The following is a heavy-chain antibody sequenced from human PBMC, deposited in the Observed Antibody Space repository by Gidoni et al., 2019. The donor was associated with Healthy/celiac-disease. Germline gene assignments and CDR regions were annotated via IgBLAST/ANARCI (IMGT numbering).Heavy chain of an antibody. Sequence: QVQLQQWGAGLLKPSATLSLTCAVYGGSFSGYYWSWIRQPPGKGLEWIGEINHSGSTNYNPSLKSRVTISVDTSKNQFSLKLSSVTAADTAVYYCARGVYYDILTGYYPYYYYGMDVWGQGTTVTVSS. D-gene: IGHD3-9*01. J-gene: IGHJ6*02. CDR2: INHSGST. CDR1: GGSFSGYY. V-gene: IGHV4-34*01. CDR3: ARGVYYDILTGYYPYYYYGMDV.